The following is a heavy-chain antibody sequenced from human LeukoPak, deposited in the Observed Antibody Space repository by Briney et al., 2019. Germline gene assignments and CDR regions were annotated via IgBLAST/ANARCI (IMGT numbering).Heavy chain of an antibody. CDR2: IIPIFGTA. CDR3: ARGRYSGSYLVPPLDY. V-gene: IGHV1-69*06. Sequence: ASVKVSCKASGGTFSSYAISWVRQAPGQGLEWMGGIIPIFGTANYAQKFQGGVTITADKSTSTAYMELSSLRAEDTAVYYCARGRYSGSYLVPPLDYWGQGTLVTVSS. D-gene: IGHD3-10*01. J-gene: IGHJ4*02. CDR1: GGTFSSYA.